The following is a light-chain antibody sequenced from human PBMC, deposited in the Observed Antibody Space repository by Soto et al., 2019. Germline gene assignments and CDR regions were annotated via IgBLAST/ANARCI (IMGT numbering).Light chain of an antibody. CDR1: QSIYKW. CDR2: AAS. V-gene: IGKV1-12*01. CDR3: HKADSFPPT. J-gene: IGKJ4*01. Sequence: DIQLTQSPSSVSASIGDRVTISCRASQSIYKWLVWYQQKPGKAPKLLIYAASSLQSGVPSRFSGGGYGTEFPLPIGSLRPEDSATYYCHKADSFPPTFGGGTEVAI.